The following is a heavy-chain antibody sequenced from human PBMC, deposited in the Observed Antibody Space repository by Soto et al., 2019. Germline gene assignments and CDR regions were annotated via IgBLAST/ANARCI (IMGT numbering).Heavy chain of an antibody. V-gene: IGHV1-58*01. CDR2: IVVGSGNT. D-gene: IGHD3-3*01. Sequence: QMQLVQSGPEVKKPGTSVKVSCKASGFTFTSSAVQWVRQARGQRLEWIGWIVVGSGNTNYAQKFQERVTITRDMSTSTAYMELSSLRSEDTAVYYCAADGPRPFYDFWSGSDAFDIWGQGTMVTVSS. CDR3: AADGPRPFYDFWSGSDAFDI. J-gene: IGHJ3*02. CDR1: GFTFTSSA.